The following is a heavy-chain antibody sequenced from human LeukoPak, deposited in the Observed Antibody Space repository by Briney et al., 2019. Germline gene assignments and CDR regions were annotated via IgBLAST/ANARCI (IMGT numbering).Heavy chain of an antibody. Sequence: PGGSLRLSCAASGFISSNYAMNWVRQAPGKGLEWVAFMGGSSSTMYYADSVKGRFIISRDNANNSLYLQMNSLRAEDTAVYYCARDGGSKGVYYYWGQGTLVTVSS. V-gene: IGHV3-48*01. CDR2: MGGSSSTM. D-gene: IGHD2-8*01. CDR3: ARDGGSKGVYYY. J-gene: IGHJ4*02. CDR1: GFISSNYA.